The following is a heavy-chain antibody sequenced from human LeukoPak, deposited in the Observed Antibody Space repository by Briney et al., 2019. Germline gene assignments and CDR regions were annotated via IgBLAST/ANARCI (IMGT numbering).Heavy chain of an antibody. CDR1: GFTFSSTW. CDR3: ARAGLTTVTRNWFDP. Sequence: GGSLRLSCAASGFTFSSTWMSWVRQTPGKGLEWVSSICTSSSYIYYADSVKGRFTISRDNAKNSLYLQMNSLRAEDTAVYYCARAGLTTVTRNWFDPWGQGTLVTVSS. D-gene: IGHD4-17*01. J-gene: IGHJ5*02. V-gene: IGHV3-21*01. CDR2: ICTSSSYI.